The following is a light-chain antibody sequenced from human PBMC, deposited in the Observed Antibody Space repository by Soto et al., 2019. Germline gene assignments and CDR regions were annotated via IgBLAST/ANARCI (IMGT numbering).Light chain of an antibody. CDR3: QQSYSPLT. CDR1: QTATNY. V-gene: IGKV1-39*01. CDR2: AAS. J-gene: IGKJ4*01. Sequence: DIQMTQSPSFLSASVGDTVTITCRASQTATNYLNWSQQRPGKPPNLLIYAASTVQIGVPSRFRGSGSVTDFTLTITSLQAEDVATYFCQQSYSPLTFGGGTKVEI.